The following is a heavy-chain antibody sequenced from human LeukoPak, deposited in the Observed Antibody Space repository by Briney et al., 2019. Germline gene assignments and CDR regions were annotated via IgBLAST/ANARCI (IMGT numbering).Heavy chain of an antibody. Sequence: SETLSLTRTVSGGSISSYYWSWIRQPPGKGREWIGYIYYSGSTKYNPSLQSRVTISADPSKNQITLNPRTVPASDTAGAYFPRGHYGDYPDYWGQGTLVTVSS. D-gene: IGHD4-17*01. J-gene: IGHJ4*02. CDR1: GGSISSYY. CDR2: IYYSGST. V-gene: IGHV4-59*01. CDR3: PRGHYGDYPDY.